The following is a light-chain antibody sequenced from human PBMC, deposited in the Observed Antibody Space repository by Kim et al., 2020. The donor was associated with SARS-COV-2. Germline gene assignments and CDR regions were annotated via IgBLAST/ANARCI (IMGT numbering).Light chain of an antibody. CDR3: AAWDDSLNGVI. CDR1: RSNIGSNA. V-gene: IGLV1-44*01. Sequence: GQRATISCSGSRSNIGSNAVNWDQQLPGTAPKLLIYSDDHRPSGVPDRFSGSKSGTSAALAISGLQSEDEADYYCAAWDDSLNGVIFGGGTQLTV. CDR2: SDD. J-gene: IGLJ2*01.